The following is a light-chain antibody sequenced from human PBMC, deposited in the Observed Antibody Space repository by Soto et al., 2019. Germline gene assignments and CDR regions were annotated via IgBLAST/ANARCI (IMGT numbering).Light chain of an antibody. CDR1: QSVSGSY. CDR2: GTS. J-gene: IGKJ4*01. V-gene: IGKV3-20*01. CDR3: QQYGSSPLT. Sequence: EIVLTQSPGTLSLSPGERATLSCRASQSVSGSYLAWYQQKPGQAPRLLIYGTSTRATGIPDRFSGSGSGTDFTFIISRLESEDFAFYFCQQYGSSPLTFGGGTKVEIK.